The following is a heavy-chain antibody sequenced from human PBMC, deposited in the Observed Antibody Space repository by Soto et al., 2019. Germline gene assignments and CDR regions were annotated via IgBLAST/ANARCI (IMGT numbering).Heavy chain of an antibody. D-gene: IGHD3-22*01. CDR1: GFTFSSYG. V-gene: IGHV3-30*18. Sequence: QVQLVQSGGGVVQPGRSLRLSCAASGFTFSSYGMHWVRQAPGKGLEWVAVISYDGSNKYYADSVKGRFTISRDNSKNTLYLQMNSLRAEDTAVYYCAKERSKRITMIVVVTDFDYWGQGTLVTVSS. CDR3: AKERSKRITMIVVVTDFDY. CDR2: ISYDGSNK. J-gene: IGHJ4*02.